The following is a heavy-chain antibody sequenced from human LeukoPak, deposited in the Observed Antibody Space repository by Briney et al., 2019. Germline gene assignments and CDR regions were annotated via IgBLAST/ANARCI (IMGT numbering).Heavy chain of an antibody. CDR1: GGSISSGSYY. V-gene: IGHV4-61*02. D-gene: IGHD3-3*01. Sequence: PSETLSLTCTVSGGSISSGSYYWSWIRQPAGKGLEWIGRIYTGGSTNYNPSLKSRVTISVDTSKNQFSLKLSSVNAADTAVYYCARSFWSGNWFDPWGQGTLVIVSS. CDR3: ARSFWSGNWFDP. CDR2: IYTGGST. J-gene: IGHJ5*02.